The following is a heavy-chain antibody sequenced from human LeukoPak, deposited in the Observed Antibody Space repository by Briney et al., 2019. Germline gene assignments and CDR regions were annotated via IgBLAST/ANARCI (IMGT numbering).Heavy chain of an antibody. CDR3: AKGSRGSYDY. CDR1: GFTFSDYY. J-gene: IGHJ4*02. Sequence: GGSLRLSCAASGFTFSDYYMSWVRQAPEKGLEWVSSIIDSGISTYYGDSVKGRFTISRDNSKNTLYLQMNSLRAEDTAVYYCAKGSRGSYDYWGQGTLVTVSS. D-gene: IGHD1-26*01. CDR2: IIDSGIST. V-gene: IGHV3-23*01.